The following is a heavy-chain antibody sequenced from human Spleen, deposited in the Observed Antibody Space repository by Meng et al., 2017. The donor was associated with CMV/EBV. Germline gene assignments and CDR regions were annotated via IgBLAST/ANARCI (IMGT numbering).Heavy chain of an antibody. Sequence: GESLKISCAASGFTFSSYGMHWVRQAPGKGLEWVSGISGSGGSTYYADSVKGRFTISRDNSENTLYLQMNSLRAEDTAVYYCARDVVGAREYYFDYWGQGTLVTVSS. J-gene: IGHJ4*02. CDR1: GFTFSSYG. V-gene: IGHV3-23*01. D-gene: IGHD1-26*01. CDR3: ARDVVGAREYYFDY. CDR2: ISGSGGST.